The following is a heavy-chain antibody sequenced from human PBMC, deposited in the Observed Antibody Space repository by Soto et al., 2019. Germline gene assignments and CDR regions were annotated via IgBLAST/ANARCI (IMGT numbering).Heavy chain of an antibody. CDR3: AKGFGFAEHCGMDI. CDR2: ISGSGDST. V-gene: IGHV3-23*01. CDR1: GFTFSSYA. J-gene: IGHJ6*02. Sequence: EVQLLESGGGLVKPGGSLRLSCAASGFTFSSYALTWVRKAPGKGLEWVSAISGSGDSTYYADSVKGQFTISRDNSKNTLYLQVNGLIAEDTAIYYCAKGFGFAEHCGMDILGQGTTVTVSS. D-gene: IGHD3-10*01.